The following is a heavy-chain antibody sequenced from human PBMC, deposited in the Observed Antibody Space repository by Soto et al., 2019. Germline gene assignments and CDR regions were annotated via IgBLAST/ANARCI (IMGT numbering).Heavy chain of an antibody. J-gene: IGHJ4*02. D-gene: IGHD3-22*01. V-gene: IGHV1-69*06. CDR2: VIPIFRKA. CDR3: ARCNSDSSVPGYLDS. Sequence: QVRLVQSEAEVKKAGSSVKVSCTVSGGTFNSDAVTWVRQAPGQGLEWMGGVIPIFRKANYAQKFQGRATITVDKSTRTIDMELNSLTSEETAMYYCARCNSDSSVPGYLDSWGQGTLVTV. CDR1: GGTFNSDA.